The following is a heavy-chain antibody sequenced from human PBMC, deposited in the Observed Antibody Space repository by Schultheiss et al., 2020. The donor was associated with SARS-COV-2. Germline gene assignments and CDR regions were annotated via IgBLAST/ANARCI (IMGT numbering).Heavy chain of an antibody. CDR2: INPSGGST. J-gene: IGHJ3*02. D-gene: IGHD1-26*01. CDR3: ARDRWGSSGSLDAFDI. Sequence: ASVKVSCKASGYTFTSYYMHWVRQAPGQGLEWMGIINPSGGSTSYAQKFQGRVTMTRDTSTSTVYMELSSLRSDDTAVYYCARDRWGSSGSLDAFDIWGQGTMVTVSS. CDR1: GYTFTSYY. V-gene: IGHV1-46*01.